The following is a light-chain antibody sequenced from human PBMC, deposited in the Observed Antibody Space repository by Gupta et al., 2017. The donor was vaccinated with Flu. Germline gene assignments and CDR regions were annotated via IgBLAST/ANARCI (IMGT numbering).Light chain of an antibody. CDR3: GTWDGSLIADV. J-gene: IGLJ1*01. Sequence: QSVLTQPPSISAAPGQSVTISCSGSSSNIGNTYVSWYQQLPGTAPKLLIYENNKRPSGIPDRFSGSKSGTSAALGITGLQIGDEADYYCGTWDGSLIADVFGTGTKVTVL. CDR2: ENN. V-gene: IGLV1-51*02. CDR1: SSNIGNTY.